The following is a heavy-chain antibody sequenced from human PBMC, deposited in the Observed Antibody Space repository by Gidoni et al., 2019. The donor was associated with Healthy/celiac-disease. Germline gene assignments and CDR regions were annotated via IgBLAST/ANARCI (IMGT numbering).Heavy chain of an antibody. J-gene: IGHJ5*02. CDR1: GGSFSGYY. V-gene: IGHV4-34*01. CDR3: ARGGPPVYDFWSGFREANWFDP. D-gene: IGHD3-3*01. CDR2: INHSGST. Sequence: QVQLQQWGAGLLKPSETLSLTCAVYGGSFSGYYWSWIRQPPGKGLEWIGEINHSGSTNYNPSLKSRVTISVDTSKNQFSLKLSSVTAADTAVYYCARGGPPVYDFWSGFREANWFDPLGPGNPGHRLL.